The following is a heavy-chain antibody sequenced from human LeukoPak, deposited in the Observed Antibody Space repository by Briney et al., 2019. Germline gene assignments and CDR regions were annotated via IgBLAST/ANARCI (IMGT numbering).Heavy chain of an antibody. CDR3: ARAAGYCSSTSCYAGSGFDY. V-gene: IGHV4-39*07. CDR2: IYYSGST. J-gene: IGHJ4*02. D-gene: IGHD2-2*01. Sequence: PSETLSLTCTVSGGSISSSSYYWGWIRQPPGKGLEWIGSIYYSGSTYYNPSLKSRVTISVDTSKNQFSLKLSSVTAADTAVYYCARAAGYCSSTSCYAGSGFDYWGQGTLVTVSS. CDR1: GGSISSSSYY.